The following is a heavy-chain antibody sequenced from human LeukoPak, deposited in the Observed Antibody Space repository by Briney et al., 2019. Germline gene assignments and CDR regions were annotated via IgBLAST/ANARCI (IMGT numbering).Heavy chain of an antibody. CDR1: GGSISSGDYY. D-gene: IGHD4-23*01. J-gene: IGHJ4*02. CDR3: AREVSRWPYYFDY. V-gene: IGHV4-30-4*01. CDR2: IYYSGST. Sequence: MTSQTLSLTCTVSGGSISSGDYYWSWIRQPPGKGLEWIGYIYYSGSTYYNPSLKSRVTISVDTSKNQLSLKLSSVTAADTAVYYCAREVSRWPYYFDYWGQGTLVTVSS.